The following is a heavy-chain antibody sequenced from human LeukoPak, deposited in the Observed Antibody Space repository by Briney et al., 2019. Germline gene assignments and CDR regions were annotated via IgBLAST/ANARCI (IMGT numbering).Heavy chain of an antibody. D-gene: IGHD2-15*01. V-gene: IGHV4-61*08. CDR2: IYYSGST. CDR3: ARVALGYFDY. Sequence: SETLSLTCTVSGGSISSGGYYWSWIRQPPGKGLEWIGYIYYSGSTNYNPSLKSRVTISVDTSKNQFSLKLSSVTAADTAVYYCARVALGYFDYWGQGTLVTVSS. J-gene: IGHJ4*02. CDR1: GGSISSGGYY.